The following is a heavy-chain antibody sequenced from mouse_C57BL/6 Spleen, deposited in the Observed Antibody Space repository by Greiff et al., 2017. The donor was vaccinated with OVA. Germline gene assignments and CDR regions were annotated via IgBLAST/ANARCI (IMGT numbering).Heavy chain of an antibody. CDR2: LDPEDGET. J-gene: IGHJ2*01. D-gene: IGHD1-1*01. V-gene: IGHV14-2*01. CDR1: GFTIKDYY. Sequence: VQLKQSGAELVKPGASVKLSCTASGFTIKDYYMHWVKQRPEQGLEWIGRLDPEDGETKYAPKFQGKATITADTSSNTAYLQLSSQTSEDTAVYYCARVITTVEDYFDYWGQGTTLTVSS. CDR3: ARVITTVEDYFDY.